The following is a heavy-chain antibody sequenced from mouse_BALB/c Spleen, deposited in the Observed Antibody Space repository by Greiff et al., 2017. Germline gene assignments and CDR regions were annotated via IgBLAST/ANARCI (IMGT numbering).Heavy chain of an antibody. Sequence: QVHVKQSGAELVKPGASVKLSCKASGYTFTSYYMYWVKQRPGQGLEWIGGINPSNGGTNFNEKFKSKATLTVDKSSSTAYMQLSSLTSEDSAVYYCTRSHYDYDVGFAYWGQGTLVTVSA. D-gene: IGHD2-4*01. CDR3: TRSHYDYDVGFAY. CDR2: INPSNGGT. CDR1: GYTFTSYY. V-gene: IGHV1S81*02. J-gene: IGHJ3*01.